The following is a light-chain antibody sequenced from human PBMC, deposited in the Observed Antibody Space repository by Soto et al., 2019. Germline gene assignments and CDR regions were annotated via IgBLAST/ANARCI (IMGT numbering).Light chain of an antibody. CDR2: GAS. Sequence: TLALSGKGGDIVSCRAIQSVSSSYLAWYQQKPGQAPRLLIYGASSRATGIPDRFSGSGSGTDFSHTIIRPEHADLAVYYCQEYGSSLPRTFTRGTRLEIK. V-gene: IGKV3-20*01. J-gene: IGKJ5*01. CDR3: QEYGSSLPRT. CDR1: QSVSSSY.